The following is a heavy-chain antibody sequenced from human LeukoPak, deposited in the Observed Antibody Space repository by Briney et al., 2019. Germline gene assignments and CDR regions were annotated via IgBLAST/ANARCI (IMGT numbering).Heavy chain of an antibody. J-gene: IGHJ2*01. V-gene: IGHV4-61*01. D-gene: IGHD4-17*01. Sequence: SETLSLTCTVSGGSISSGSYYWSWIRQPPGKGLEWIGNIHNSGSTNYNSSLKSRVTISVDRSKNQFSLKLSSVTAADTAVYYCAREYDYGDYEGYFDLWGRGTLVTVSS. CDR2: IHNSGST. CDR3: AREYDYGDYEGYFDL. CDR1: GGSISSGSYY.